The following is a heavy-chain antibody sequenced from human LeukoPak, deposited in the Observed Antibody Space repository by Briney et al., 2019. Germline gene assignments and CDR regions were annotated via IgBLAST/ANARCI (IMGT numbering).Heavy chain of an antibody. CDR1: GFTFTNAW. Sequence: KSGGSLRLSCAASGFTFTNAWMTWVRQVPGKGLDWVGRNKSKTDGGTPGYAAPVKDRFTISRDDSTNTLYLQMNSLKTDDTAVYYCTTISSTGDLDFWGHGTLVTVSS. D-gene: IGHD1-1*01. V-gene: IGHV3-15*01. CDR3: TTISSTGDLDF. CDR2: NKSKTDGGTP. J-gene: IGHJ4*01.